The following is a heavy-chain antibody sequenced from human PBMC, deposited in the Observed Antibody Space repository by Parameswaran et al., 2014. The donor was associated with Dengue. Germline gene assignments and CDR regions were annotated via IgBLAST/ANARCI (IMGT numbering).Heavy chain of an antibody. V-gene: IGHV3-23*01. D-gene: IGHD2-21*02. Sequence: RWIRQPPGKGLEWVSAISTGGTDTYYADSVRAGSPISRDNSGNTLFLQMNSLRVEDTALYFCAKGSAGDFGGRFDCWGQGTLVTVSS. J-gene: IGHJ5*01. CDR2: ISTGGTDT. CDR3: AKGSAGDFGGRFDC.